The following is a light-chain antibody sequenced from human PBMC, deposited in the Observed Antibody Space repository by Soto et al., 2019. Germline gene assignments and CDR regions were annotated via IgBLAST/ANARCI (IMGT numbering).Light chain of an antibody. Sequence: EIVLTQSPATLSSYPGAIVTLSCRASQAVNTRLAWYQHKPGQAPRLLIYRAYNRAAGVPARFSGSGSGTDFTLTISDVEPEDFAVYYCHPRQSWPRTFGRGTKVEIK. V-gene: IGKV3-11*01. CDR3: HPRQSWPRT. CDR1: QAVNTR. J-gene: IGKJ4*01. CDR2: RAY.